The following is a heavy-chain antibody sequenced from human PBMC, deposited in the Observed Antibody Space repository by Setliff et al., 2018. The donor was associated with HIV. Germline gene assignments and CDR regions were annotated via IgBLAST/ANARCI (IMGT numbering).Heavy chain of an antibody. V-gene: IGHV3-48*04. J-gene: IGHJ4*02. CDR1: GFTFTAFS. CDR2: ISSDSNTI. D-gene: IGHD6-19*01. CDR3: ARGNGWVQDY. Sequence: GGLRLSCAASGFTFTAFSMDWVRQAPGKRLEWVSFISSDSNTIYYADSVKGRFTISRDDAKNSLFLQMNNLRAEDTAIYYCARGNGWVQDYWGQGTLVTVSS.